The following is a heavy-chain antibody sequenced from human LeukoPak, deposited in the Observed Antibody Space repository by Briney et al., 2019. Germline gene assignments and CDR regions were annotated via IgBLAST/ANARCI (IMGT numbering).Heavy chain of an antibody. D-gene: IGHD3-10*01. Sequence: SETLSLTCTVSGGSISSYYWSWVRQPPGKGLEGIGYIYYSGSNNYNPSLTSRGTISVDKSKKQCSLKLSSLPAADTAVYYCARGNYYYGSGSYWNYYYGMDVWGKGTTVTVSS. V-gene: IGHV4-59*01. CDR1: GGSISSYY. J-gene: IGHJ6*04. CDR2: IYYSGSN. CDR3: ARGNYYYGSGSYWNYYYGMDV.